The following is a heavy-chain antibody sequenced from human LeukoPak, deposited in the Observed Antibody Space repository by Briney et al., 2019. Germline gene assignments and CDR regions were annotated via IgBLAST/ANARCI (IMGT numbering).Heavy chain of an antibody. CDR3: ARLKNYGDYGY. J-gene: IGHJ4*02. CDR1: GYTFTSYG. Sequence: ASVKVSCKASGYTFTSYGISWVRQAPGQGLEWMGWIYSYNGNTNYAQKFQGRVTMTTDTSTSTACMELRSLRSDDTAVYYCARLKNYGDYGYWGQGTLVTVSS. CDR2: IYSYNGNT. D-gene: IGHD4-17*01. V-gene: IGHV1-18*01.